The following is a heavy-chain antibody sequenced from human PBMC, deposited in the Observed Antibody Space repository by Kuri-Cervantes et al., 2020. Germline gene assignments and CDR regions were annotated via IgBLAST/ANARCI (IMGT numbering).Heavy chain of an antibody. CDR3: ARYSGGCLDY. V-gene: IGHV4-39*01. CDR1: GGSISSSSYY. CDR2: IYYSGST. Sequence: SETLSLTCTVSGGSISSSSYYWGWIRQPPGKGLEWIGSIYYSGSTYYNPSLKSRVTISVDTSKNQFSLKLSSVTAADTAVYYCARYSGGCLDYWGQGTLVTVSS. D-gene: IGHD6-19*01. J-gene: IGHJ4*02.